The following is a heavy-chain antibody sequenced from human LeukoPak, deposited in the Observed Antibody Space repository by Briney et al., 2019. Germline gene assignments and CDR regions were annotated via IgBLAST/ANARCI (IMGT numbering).Heavy chain of an antibody. J-gene: IGHJ4*02. D-gene: IGHD4-17*01. V-gene: IGHV3-48*01. CDR3: ARDPYGARSEPDY. CDR2: ISSSSSSI. CDR1: GFTFSSYS. Sequence: PGGSVRLSCAASGFTFSSYSMNWVRQAPGKGLEWVSYISSSSSSIYYVDSVTGRFTISRDNAKNSLYLQMNSLRAEDTAVYYCARDPYGARSEPDYWGQGTLVTVPS.